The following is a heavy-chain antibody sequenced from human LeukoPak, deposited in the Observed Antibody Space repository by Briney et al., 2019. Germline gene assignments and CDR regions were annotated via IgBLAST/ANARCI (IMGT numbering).Heavy chain of an antibody. D-gene: IGHD3-3*01. CDR1: GGSISSYY. CDR3: ARSYGFLEWLVDY. V-gene: IGHV4-59*12. Sequence: PSETLSLTCTVSGGSISSYYWSWIRQPPGKGLEWIGSIYYSGSTYYNPSLKSRVTISVDTSKNQFSLKLSSVTAADTAVYYCARSYGFLEWLVDYWGQGTLVTVSS. CDR2: IYYSGST. J-gene: IGHJ4*02.